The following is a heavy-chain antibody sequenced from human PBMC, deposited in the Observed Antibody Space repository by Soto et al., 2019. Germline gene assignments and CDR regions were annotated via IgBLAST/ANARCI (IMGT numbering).Heavy chain of an antibody. CDR2: IWYDGSNK. Sequence: GGSLRLSCAASGFTFSSYGMHWVRQAPGKGLEWVAVIWYDGSNKYYADSVKGRFTISRDNSKNTLYLQMNSLRAEDTAVYYCARDSDPNGGPCLDYWGQGTLVTVSS. CDR1: GFTFSSYG. V-gene: IGHV3-33*01. D-gene: IGHD7-27*01. CDR3: ARDSDPNGGPCLDY. J-gene: IGHJ4*02.